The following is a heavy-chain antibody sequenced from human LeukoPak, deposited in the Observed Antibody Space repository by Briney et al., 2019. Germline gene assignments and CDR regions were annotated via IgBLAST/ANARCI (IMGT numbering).Heavy chain of an antibody. D-gene: IGHD3-10*01. CDR3: AKYNGYGLVDI. CDR2: IYHSGST. V-gene: IGHV4-38-2*02. J-gene: IGHJ3*02. Sequence: SDTLSLTCTVSGYSISSGYYWGWIRQPPGKGLEWIGSIYHSGSTYYNPSLRSRVTLSLDTARNQVSLKLNSVTAADTAVYYCAKYNGYGLVDIWGQGTMVTVSS. CDR1: GYSISSGYY.